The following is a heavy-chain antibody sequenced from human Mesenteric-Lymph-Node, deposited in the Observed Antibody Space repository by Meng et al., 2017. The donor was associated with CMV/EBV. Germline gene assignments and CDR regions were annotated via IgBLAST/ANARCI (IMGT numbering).Heavy chain of an antibody. D-gene: IGHD3-10*01. V-gene: IGHV4-39*01. CDR3: ARPHYYGSGSSPWFDP. CDR1: CGSISSSSYY. CDR2: IYYSGST. J-gene: IGHJ5*02. Sequence: QLQLQESGPGLVKPSETLSLTCTVLCGSISSSSYYWGWIRQPPGKGLEWIGSIYYSGSTYYNPSLKSRVTISVDTSKNQFSLKLSSVTAADTAVYYCARPHYYGSGSSPWFDPWGQGTLVTVSS.